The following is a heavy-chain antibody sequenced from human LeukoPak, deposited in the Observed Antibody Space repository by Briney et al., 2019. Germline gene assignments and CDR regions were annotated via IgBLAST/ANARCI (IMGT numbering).Heavy chain of an antibody. CDR3: VRVLEY. CDR2: INSDGSRI. CDR1: GFIFSNYW. V-gene: IGHV3-74*01. J-gene: IGHJ4*02. D-gene: IGHD2/OR15-2a*01. Sequence: QTGGSLRLSCAASGFIFSNYWMHWVRQAPGKGLMWVSRINSDGSRISYADSVKGRFTISRDNAKNTLYLQMNSLRAEDTAVYYCVRVLEYWGQGTLVTVSS.